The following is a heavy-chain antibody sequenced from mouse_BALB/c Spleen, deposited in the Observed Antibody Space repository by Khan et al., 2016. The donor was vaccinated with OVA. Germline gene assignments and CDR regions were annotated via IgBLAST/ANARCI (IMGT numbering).Heavy chain of an antibody. CDR3: AKGVWSYYYALDY. J-gene: IGHJ4*01. CDR1: VFSLTDYG. V-gene: IGHV2-6-5*01. Sequence: VQLVESGPGLVAPSQSLSITCTVSVFSLTDYGVSWIRQPPGKGLEWLGVIWGGGNTYYNSALRSRLSISKDNSKSQVFLEMSSLQTDDTAMYYCAKGVWSYYYALDYWGQGTSVTVSS. CDR2: IWGGGNT.